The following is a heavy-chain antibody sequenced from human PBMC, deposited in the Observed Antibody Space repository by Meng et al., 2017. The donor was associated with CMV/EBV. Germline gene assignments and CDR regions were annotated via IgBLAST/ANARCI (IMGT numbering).Heavy chain of an antibody. D-gene: IGHD2-21*01. CDR3: AREIPQAWAS. Sequence: EMQLVESGGGLVQPGGSLRLSCTASGFSVSSNYMSWVRQAPGKGLEWISIIYGSGNTYHGDSVKGRFTISRDNFRNTLYLQMNSLRAEDTAVYYCAREIPQAWASWGQGTLVTVSS. CDR2: IYGSGNT. V-gene: IGHV3-66*01. CDR1: GFSVSSNY. J-gene: IGHJ5*02.